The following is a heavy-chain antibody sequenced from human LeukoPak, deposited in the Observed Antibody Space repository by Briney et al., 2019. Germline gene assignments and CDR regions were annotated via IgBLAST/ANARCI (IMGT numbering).Heavy chain of an antibody. D-gene: IGHD3-10*01. CDR3: ARDYYGSGSLVDY. Sequence: GGSLRLSCAASGFNFSSYSMNWVRQAPGKGLEWVSSISSSSSYIYYADSVKGRFTISRDNAKNSLYLQMNSLRAEDTAVYYCARDYYGSGSLVDYWGQGTLVTVSS. V-gene: IGHV3-21*01. J-gene: IGHJ4*02. CDR2: ISSSSSYI. CDR1: GFNFSSYS.